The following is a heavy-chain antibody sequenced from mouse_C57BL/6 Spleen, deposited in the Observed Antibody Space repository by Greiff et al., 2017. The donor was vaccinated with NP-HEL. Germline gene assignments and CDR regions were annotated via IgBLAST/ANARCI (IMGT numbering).Heavy chain of an antibody. D-gene: IGHD1-1*01. CDR2: INPYNGGT. Sequence: VQLQQSGPVLVKPGASVKMSCKASGYTFTDYYMNWVKQSHGKSLEWIGVINPYNGGTSYNQKFKGKATLTVDKSSSTAYMELNSLTSEDSAVYYCAREGDYYGSSRAWFAYWGQGTLVTVSA. CDR3: AREGDYYGSSRAWFAY. CDR1: GYTFTDYY. J-gene: IGHJ3*01. V-gene: IGHV1-19*01.